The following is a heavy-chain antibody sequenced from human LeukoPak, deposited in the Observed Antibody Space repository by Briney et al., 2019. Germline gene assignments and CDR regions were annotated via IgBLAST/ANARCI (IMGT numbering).Heavy chain of an antibody. J-gene: IGHJ1*01. V-gene: IGHV3-21*04. CDR3: VRDFSTVTTAYLHH. CDR1: GFTFSSYS. CDR2: ISSSSRHI. D-gene: IGHD4-17*01. Sequence: VGSLRLSCAASGFTFSSYSMNWVRQAPGKGLEWVSSISSSSRHIYYADSVKGRFTIFRDDAKNSLFLQMDSLRVEDTAMYYCVRDFSTVTTAYLHHWGQGTLLTVSS.